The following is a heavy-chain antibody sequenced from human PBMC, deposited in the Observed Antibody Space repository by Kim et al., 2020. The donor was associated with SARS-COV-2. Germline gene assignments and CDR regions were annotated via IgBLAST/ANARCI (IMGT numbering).Heavy chain of an antibody. CDR1: GFTFSSYG. CDR3: AGGLPGRAMVRGAKFDY. V-gene: IGHV3-33*01. Sequence: GGSLRLSCAASGFTFSSYGMHWVRQAPGKGLEWVAFVWYDGTNKYYADSVKGRFTVSRNTSNLFLQMNSLRVEDTAMYYCAGGLPGRAMVRGAKFDYWGQGTLVTVSS. J-gene: IGHJ4*02. CDR2: VWYDGTNK. D-gene: IGHD3-10*01.